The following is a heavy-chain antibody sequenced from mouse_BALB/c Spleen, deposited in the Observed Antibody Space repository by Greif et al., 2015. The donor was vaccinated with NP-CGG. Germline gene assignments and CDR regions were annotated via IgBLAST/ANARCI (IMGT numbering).Heavy chain of an antibody. V-gene: IGHV5-2*01. CDR1: EYEFPSHD. J-gene: IGHJ1*01. Sequence: EVKLVESGGGLVQPGESLKLSCESNEYEFPSHDMSWVRKTPEKRLELVAAINSDGGSTYYPDTMERRFIISRDNTKXTLYLQRSSLRSEDTAFYYCARHYYGSSLYFDVWGAGTTLTVSS. CDR3: ARHYYGSSLYFDV. D-gene: IGHD1-1*01. CDR2: INSDGGST.